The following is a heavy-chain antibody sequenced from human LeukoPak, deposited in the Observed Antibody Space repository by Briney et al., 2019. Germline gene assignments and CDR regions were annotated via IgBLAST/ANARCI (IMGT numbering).Heavy chain of an antibody. J-gene: IGHJ4*02. CDR3: AREYCSSTSCYCDY. D-gene: IGHD2-2*01. CDR1: GGSISSGGYY. CDR2: IYYSGST. Sequence: SETLSLTCTVSGGSISSGGYYWSWIRHHPGKGLEWIGYIYYSGSTYYNPSLKSRVTISVDTSKNQFSLKLSSVTAADTAVYYCAREYCSSTSCYCDYWGQGTLVTVSS. V-gene: IGHV4-31*03.